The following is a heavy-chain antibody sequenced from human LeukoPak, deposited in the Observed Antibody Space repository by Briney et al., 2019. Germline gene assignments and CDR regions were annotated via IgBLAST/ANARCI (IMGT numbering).Heavy chain of an antibody. CDR3: AKGSLGYCSDGSCSRPVY. CDR2: ISGSGGST. CDR1: GFTFSSYA. Sequence: GGSLRLSCAASGFTFSSYAMSWVRQAPGKGLEWVSAISGSGGSTYYADSVKGRFTISRDNSKNTLYLQMNSLRAEDTAVYYCAKGSLGYCSDGSCSRPVYWGQGTLVTVSS. D-gene: IGHD2-15*01. V-gene: IGHV3-23*01. J-gene: IGHJ4*02.